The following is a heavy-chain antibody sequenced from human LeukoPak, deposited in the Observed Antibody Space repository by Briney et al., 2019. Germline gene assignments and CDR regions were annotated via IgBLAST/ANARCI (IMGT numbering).Heavy chain of an antibody. J-gene: IGHJ4*02. D-gene: IGHD5-24*01. CDR3: ARGGRDGYTPFH. Sequence: PGGSLRLSCAASGFTFSSYSMNWVRQAPGKGLEWVAVISYDGSNKYYADSVKGRFTISRDNSKNTLYLQMNSLRAEDTAVYYCARGGRDGYTPFHWGQGTLVTVSS. CDR1: GFTFSSYS. V-gene: IGHV3-30*03. CDR2: ISYDGSNK.